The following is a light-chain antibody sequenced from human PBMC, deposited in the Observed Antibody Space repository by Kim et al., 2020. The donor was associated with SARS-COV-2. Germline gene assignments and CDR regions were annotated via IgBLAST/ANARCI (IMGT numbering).Light chain of an antibody. CDR1: QSVSSY. J-gene: IGKJ5*01. CDR3: QQRNNWPPIT. V-gene: IGKV3-11*01. Sequence: SPGERATLSCRASQSVSSYVAWYQQKPGQAPRLLIYDASNRATGIPARFSGSGSGTDFTLTISSLEPEDFAVYYCQQRNNWPPITFGQGTRLEIK. CDR2: DAS.